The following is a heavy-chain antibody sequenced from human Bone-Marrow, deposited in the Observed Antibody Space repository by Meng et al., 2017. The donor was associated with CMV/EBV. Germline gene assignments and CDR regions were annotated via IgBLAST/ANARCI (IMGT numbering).Heavy chain of an antibody. CDR3: AKRVSSVGAISD. D-gene: IGHD1-26*01. Sequence: AASGFPFSNSAMHWVRQAPGKGLQWVALIWYDGSNEYYADSVQGRFSISRDNSKNTLYLQMNSLRAEDTAVYYCAKRVSSVGAISDWGQGTLVTVSS. CDR1: GFPFSNSA. CDR2: IWYDGSNE. J-gene: IGHJ4*02. V-gene: IGHV3-33*06.